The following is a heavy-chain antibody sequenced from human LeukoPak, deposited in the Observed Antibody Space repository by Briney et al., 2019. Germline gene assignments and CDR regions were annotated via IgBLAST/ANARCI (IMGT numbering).Heavy chain of an antibody. Sequence: SETLSLTCTVSGGSISSGGYYWSWIRQHPGKGLEWIGYIYYSGSTNYNPSLKSRVTISVDTSKNQFSLKLSSVTAADTAVYYCARLVFVPAAIPGDYWGQGTLVTVSS. CDR2: IYYSGST. V-gene: IGHV4-31*03. J-gene: IGHJ4*02. CDR3: ARLVFVPAAIPGDY. CDR1: GGSISSGGYY. D-gene: IGHD2-2*02.